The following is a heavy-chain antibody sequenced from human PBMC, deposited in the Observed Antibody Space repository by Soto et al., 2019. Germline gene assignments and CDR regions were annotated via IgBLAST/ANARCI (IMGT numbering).Heavy chain of an antibody. Sequence: EVQLVESGGGLVQPGGSLRLSCAASGFTFSSYWMHWVRQAPGKGLVWVSRINSDGTTTHADSVKGRFTISRDNAKNTLYLQMNSLRVEDTAVYYCGRDWRKGGPGYWGQGTLVTVSS. CDR3: GRDWRKGGPGY. V-gene: IGHV3-74*01. D-gene: IGHD3-3*01. CDR2: INSDGTTT. J-gene: IGHJ4*02. CDR1: GFTFSSYW.